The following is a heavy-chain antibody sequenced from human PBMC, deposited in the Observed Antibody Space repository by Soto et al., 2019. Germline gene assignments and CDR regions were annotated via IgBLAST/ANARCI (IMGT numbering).Heavy chain of an antibody. CDR3: ASSRLGSSWSLVHFDF. CDR1: GFSLSSSGVG. Sequence: SGPTLVNPTQTLTLTCTFSGFSLSSSGVGVGWIRQPPGKALEWLALIYWTDDKRYSPSLRSRLTITKDTSKTQVVLTMTDMDPVDTATYYCASSRLGSSWSLVHFDFSGQGPLVTVSS. CDR2: IYWTDDK. J-gene: IGHJ4*02. D-gene: IGHD6-13*01. V-gene: IGHV2-5*01.